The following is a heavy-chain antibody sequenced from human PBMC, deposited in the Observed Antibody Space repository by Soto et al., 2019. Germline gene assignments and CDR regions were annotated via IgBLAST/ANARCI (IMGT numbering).Heavy chain of an antibody. D-gene: IGHD2-15*01. CDR3: GIASRDAADPS. V-gene: IGHV3-7*03. CDR2: INQVGSDK. Sequence: EVQLVESGGDLVQPGGSLRLSCAASGFTFSIYWMSWARQAPGKGLEWVATINQVGSDKFYVDSVRGRFTVSRDNTKNSLYLHMNSLTAEDTAVYYCGIASRDAADPSWGQGTLVTVSS. CDR1: GFTFSIYW. J-gene: IGHJ5*02.